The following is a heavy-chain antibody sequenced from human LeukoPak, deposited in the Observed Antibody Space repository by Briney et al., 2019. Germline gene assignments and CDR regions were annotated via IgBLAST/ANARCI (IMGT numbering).Heavy chain of an antibody. CDR1: GGSISSSSYY. CDR2: IYYSGST. V-gene: IGHV4-61*05. D-gene: IGHD6-13*01. J-gene: IGHJ2*01. CDR3: ARVSSSWYQDWYFDL. Sequence: SETLSLTCTVSGGSISSSSYYWGWIRQPPGKGLEWIGYIYYSGSTNYNPSLKSRVTISVDTSKNQFSLKLSSVTAADTAVYYCARVSSSWYQDWYFDLWGRGTVVTVSS.